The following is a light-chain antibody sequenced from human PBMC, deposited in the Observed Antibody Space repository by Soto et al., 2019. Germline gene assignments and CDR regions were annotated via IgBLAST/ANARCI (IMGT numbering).Light chain of an antibody. Sequence: EIVLTQSPGTLALSPGERATLSCRASQSVSNNYLAWYQQKPGQAPSLLIYGASNRATGIPDTLSGSGSGTDFTLTISRLEPEDFAVYYCQQYGTSGTFGQGTKVDIK. CDR3: QQYGTSGT. CDR2: GAS. V-gene: IGKV3-20*01. CDR1: QSVSNNY. J-gene: IGKJ1*01.